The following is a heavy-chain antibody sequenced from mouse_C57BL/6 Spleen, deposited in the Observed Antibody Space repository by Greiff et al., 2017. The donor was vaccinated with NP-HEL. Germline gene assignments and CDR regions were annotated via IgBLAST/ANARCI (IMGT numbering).Heavy chain of an antibody. J-gene: IGHJ4*01. CDR1: GFTFSDYG. V-gene: IGHV5-15*01. CDR3: ARHGYLYAMDY. D-gene: IGHD1-2*01. Sequence: EVMLVESGGGLVQPGGSLKLSCAASGFTFSDYGMAWVRQAPRKGPEWVAFISNLAYSIYYADTVTGRFTISRENAKNTLYLEMSSLRSEDTAMYYCARHGYLYAMDYWGQGTSVTVSS. CDR2: ISNLAYSI.